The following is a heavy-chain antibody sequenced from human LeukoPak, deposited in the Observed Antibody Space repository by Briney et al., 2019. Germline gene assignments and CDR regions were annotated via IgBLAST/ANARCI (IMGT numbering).Heavy chain of an antibody. J-gene: IGHJ4*02. D-gene: IGHD3-3*01. V-gene: IGHV4-39*01. CDR3: ARAVGTIFGVDSRQQAFDY. CDR1: GGSISSSTYY. CDR2: IYYSGNT. Sequence: SETLSLTCTVSGGSISSSTYYWGWVRQPPGKGLEWIGSIYYSGNTYYNPSLKSRVTISVDTSKNQFSLKLSSVTAADTAVYYCARAVGTIFGVDSRQQAFDYWGQGTLVTVSS.